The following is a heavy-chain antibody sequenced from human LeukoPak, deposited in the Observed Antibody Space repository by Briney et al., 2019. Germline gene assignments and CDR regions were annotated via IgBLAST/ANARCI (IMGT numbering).Heavy chain of an antibody. V-gene: IGHV1-3*01. CDR1: GYTFTSYA. CDR2: INAGSGNT. CDR3: ARELSTMIVVASDAFDI. Sequence: GASVKVSCKASGYTFTSYAMHWVRQAPGQRLEWMGWINAGSGNTKYSQKFQGRVTITADESTSTAYMELSSLRSEDTAVYYCARELSTMIVVASDAFDIWGQGTMVTVSS. D-gene: IGHD3-22*01. J-gene: IGHJ3*02.